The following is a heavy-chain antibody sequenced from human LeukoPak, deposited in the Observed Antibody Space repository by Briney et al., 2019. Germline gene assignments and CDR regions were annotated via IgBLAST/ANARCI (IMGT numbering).Heavy chain of an antibody. CDR3: ARPVRSSSSPWFDP. D-gene: IGHD6-6*01. Sequence: GGSLRLSCSAAGFTFSSYWMSWVRRAPGKGLEWVSSISSSSSYIYYADSVKGRFTISRDNAKNSLYLQMNSLRAEDTAVYYCARPVRSSSSPWFDPWGQGTLVTVSS. J-gene: IGHJ5*02. V-gene: IGHV3-21*01. CDR2: ISSSSSYI. CDR1: GFTFSSYW.